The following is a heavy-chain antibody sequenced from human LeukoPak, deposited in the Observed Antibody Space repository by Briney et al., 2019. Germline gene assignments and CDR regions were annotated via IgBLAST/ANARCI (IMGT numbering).Heavy chain of an antibody. J-gene: IGHJ3*02. CDR1: GYSVSSGYY. V-gene: IGHV4-38-2*02. CDR2: IYHSGST. D-gene: IGHD3-9*01. Sequence: PSETLSLTCTVSGYSVSSGYYWGWIRQPPGKGLEWIGSIYHSGSTYYNPSLKSRVTISVDTSKNQFSLKLSSVTAADTAVYYCARYCNYDILTGYYHSGGCLPDAFDIWGQGTMVTVSS. CDR3: ARYCNYDILTGYYHSGGCLPDAFDI.